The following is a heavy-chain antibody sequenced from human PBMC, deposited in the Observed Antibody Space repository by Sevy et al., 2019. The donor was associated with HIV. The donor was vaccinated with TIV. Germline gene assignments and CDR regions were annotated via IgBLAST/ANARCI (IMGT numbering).Heavy chain of an antibody. D-gene: IGHD1-26*01. J-gene: IGHJ4*02. CDR3: ARDQPRNSGFDY. CDR2: ISGSGANT. Sequence: GGYLRLSCAASAFTFSSHAMSWVRQAPGKGLEWVSAISGSGANTYYADSVKGRFTISRDNSKNTLYLQMNSLRAEDTAVYYCARDQPRNSGFDYWGQGTLVTVSS. CDR1: AFTFSSHA. V-gene: IGHV3-23*01.